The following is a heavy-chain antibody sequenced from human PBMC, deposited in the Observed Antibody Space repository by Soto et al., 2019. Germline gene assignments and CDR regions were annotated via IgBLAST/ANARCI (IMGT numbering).Heavy chain of an antibody. CDR1: VFTFSNYA. J-gene: IGHJ4*02. Sequence: GGSLRLSCAASVFTFSNYAMSLVRQAPGKGLECVSVISDSGGSTYYADSVKGRFTISRDNSKNTLYLQMNSLRAEDTAVYYCTKDHDYDNSGYYAFSFEYWGQGTMVTVSS. CDR3: TKDHDYDNSGYYAFSFEY. V-gene: IGHV3-23*01. D-gene: IGHD3-22*01. CDR2: ISDSGGST.